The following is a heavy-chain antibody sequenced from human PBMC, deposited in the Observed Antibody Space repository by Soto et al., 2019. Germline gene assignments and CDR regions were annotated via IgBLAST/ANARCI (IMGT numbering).Heavy chain of an antibody. Sequence: GGSLRLSCAASGFTFNSYAMNWVRQAPWKGLELFSSISVCFGGTYYADSVKGLLTISRDNSKNTLYLQINSLRAEDTALYYCVKGSYYDTSGYHGHWGQGTPVTVSS. V-gene: IGHV3-23*01. D-gene: IGHD3-22*01. J-gene: IGHJ4*02. CDR3: VKGSYYDTSGYHGH. CDR1: GFTFNSYA. CDR2: ISVCFGGT.